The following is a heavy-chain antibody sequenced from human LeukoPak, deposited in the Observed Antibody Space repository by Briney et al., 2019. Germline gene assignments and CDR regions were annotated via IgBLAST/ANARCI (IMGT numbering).Heavy chain of an antibody. CDR3: ARALSAMVPDY. CDR1: GFTFSTYG. Sequence: GGSLRLSCAASGFTFSTYGMHWVRQAPGKGLEWLAVIRYDGGNKYYGDSVRGRFTISRDNSKNALYLQMNSLRAEDTAMYHCARALSAMVPDYWGQGTPLTVSS. J-gene: IGHJ4*02. CDR2: IRYDGGNK. D-gene: IGHD5-18*01. V-gene: IGHV3-33*01.